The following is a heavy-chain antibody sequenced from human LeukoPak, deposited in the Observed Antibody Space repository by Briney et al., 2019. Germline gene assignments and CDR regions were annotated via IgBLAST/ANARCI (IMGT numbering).Heavy chain of an antibody. Sequence: ASVTVSFTASGYTFTSYYMHWVRQAPGQGLEWMGIINPSGGSTSYVQKFQGRVTMTRDMSTSTVYMELSSLRSDDTAVYYCARGRTSHSSGSYRIGKFDYWGQGTLVTVSS. CDR2: INPSGGST. V-gene: IGHV1-46*01. CDR1: GYTFTSYY. J-gene: IGHJ4*02. CDR3: ARGRTSHSSGSYRIGKFDY. D-gene: IGHD1-26*01.